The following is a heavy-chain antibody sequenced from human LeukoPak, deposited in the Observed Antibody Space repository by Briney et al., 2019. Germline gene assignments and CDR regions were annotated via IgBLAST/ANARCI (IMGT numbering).Heavy chain of an antibody. CDR1: GFTFDDYG. J-gene: IGHJ4*02. CDR2: INWNGGST. D-gene: IGHD6-19*01. Sequence: GGSLRLSCAASGFTFDDYGMSWVRQAPGKGLEWVSGINWNGGSTGYADSVKGRFTISRDNAKNSLYLQMNSLRAEDTALYHCARGSYSSGWSFWRYWGQGTLVTVSS. V-gene: IGHV3-20*01. CDR3: ARGSYSSGWSFWRY.